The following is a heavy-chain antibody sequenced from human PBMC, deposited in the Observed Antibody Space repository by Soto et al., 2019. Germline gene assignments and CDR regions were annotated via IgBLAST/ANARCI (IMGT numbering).Heavy chain of an antibody. Sequence: QAQLVQSGAEVKKPGASVKVSCKASGYTFTSYGIDWVRQAPGQGLEWLGWISAYDGNTKYAQMLQGRVTLTTDTATNTAYMELRSLRSDDTARYCCARGGYYDSSGSRNYYDYGMNVWGQGTTVTFSS. CDR1: GYTFTSYG. CDR3: ARGGYYDSSGSRNYYDYGMNV. D-gene: IGHD3-22*01. CDR2: ISAYDGNT. V-gene: IGHV1-18*01. J-gene: IGHJ6*02.